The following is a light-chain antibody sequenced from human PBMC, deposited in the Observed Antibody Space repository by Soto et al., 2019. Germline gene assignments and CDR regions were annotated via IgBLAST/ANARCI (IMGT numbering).Light chain of an antibody. Sequence: DVVMTQSPLSLPVTLGQPASISCRSSQSLVYSDGNTYLNWFQQRPGQSPRRLIYKVSNRDSGVRDRFSGSGSGTDFTMKISRVEAEDVGVYSCMQGTHWPRYTFGQGTKLEIK. CDR1: QSLVYSDGNTY. CDR3: MQGTHWPRYT. V-gene: IGKV2-30*01. J-gene: IGKJ2*01. CDR2: KVS.